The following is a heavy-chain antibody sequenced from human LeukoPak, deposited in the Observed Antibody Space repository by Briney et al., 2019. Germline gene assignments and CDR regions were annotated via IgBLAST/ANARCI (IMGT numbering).Heavy chain of an antibody. D-gene: IGHD3-22*01. V-gene: IGHV1-8*01. CDR2: MNPNSGNT. CDR3: ARGLVWRGYYYYYFDY. CDR1: GYTCTSYD. J-gene: IGHJ4*02. Sequence: ASVKVSCKASGYTCTSYDINWVRQATGQGLEWMGWMNPNSGNTGYAQKFQGRVTMTRNTSISTAYMELSSLRSEDTAVYYCARGLVWRGYYYYYFDYWGQGTLVTVSS.